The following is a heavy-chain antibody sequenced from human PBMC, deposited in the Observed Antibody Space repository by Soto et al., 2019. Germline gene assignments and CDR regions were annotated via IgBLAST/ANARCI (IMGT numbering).Heavy chain of an antibody. D-gene: IGHD2-8*01. CDR1: GGSISSGGYY. CDR3: ARGRGPARIKKYCTNGVCYLGDLEPLDY. CDR2: IYYSGST. Sequence: TLSLTCTVSGGSISSGGYYWSWIRQHPGKGLEWIGYIYYSGSTYYNPSLKSRVTISVDTSKNQFSLKLSSVTAADTAVCYCARGRGPARIKKYCTNGVCYLGDLEPLDYWGQGTLVTVSS. V-gene: IGHV4-31*03. J-gene: IGHJ4*02.